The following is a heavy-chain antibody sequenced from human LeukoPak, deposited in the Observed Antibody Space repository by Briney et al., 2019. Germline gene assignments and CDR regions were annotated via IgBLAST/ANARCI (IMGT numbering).Heavy chain of an antibody. CDR2: ISYDGSNK. CDR1: GFTFSNYW. D-gene: IGHD3-22*01. J-gene: IGHJ4*02. CDR3: ARGEYYSDTSSYFDY. Sequence: GGSLRLSCAASGFTFSNYWMTWVRQAPGKGLEWVAVISYDGSNKYYADSVKGRFTISRDNSKNTLFVQMSSLRAEDTAVYYCARGEYYSDTSSYFDYWGQGTLVTVSS. V-gene: IGHV3-30*03.